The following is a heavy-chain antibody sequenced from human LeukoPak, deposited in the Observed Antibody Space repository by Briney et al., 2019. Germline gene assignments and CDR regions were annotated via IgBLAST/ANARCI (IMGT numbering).Heavy chain of an antibody. D-gene: IGHD1-26*01. CDR3: AKDSYAGAAGY. Sequence: GRSLRLSCAASGFTFDDYAMHWVRQAPGKGLEWVSGISWNSGSIGSADSVKGRFTISRDNAKNSLYLQMNSLRAEDTALYYCAKDSYAGAAGYWGQGTLVTVSS. CDR2: ISWNSGSI. V-gene: IGHV3-9*01. J-gene: IGHJ4*02. CDR1: GFTFDDYA.